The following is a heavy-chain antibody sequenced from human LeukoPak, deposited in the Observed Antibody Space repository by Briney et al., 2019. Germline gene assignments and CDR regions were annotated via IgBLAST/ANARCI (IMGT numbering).Heavy chain of an antibody. Sequence: ASVKVSCKASGYTFTNCGITWVRQAPGQGLEWMGWISAYNGYTIYAQKFQGRVTMTTDTSTSTAYMELRSLRSDDTAVYYCARGFPPRRSYDSSGYYSNYFDYWGQGTLVTVSS. CDR1: GYTFTNCG. J-gene: IGHJ4*02. CDR3: ARGFPPRRSYDSSGYYSNYFDY. D-gene: IGHD3-22*01. V-gene: IGHV1-18*01. CDR2: ISAYNGYT.